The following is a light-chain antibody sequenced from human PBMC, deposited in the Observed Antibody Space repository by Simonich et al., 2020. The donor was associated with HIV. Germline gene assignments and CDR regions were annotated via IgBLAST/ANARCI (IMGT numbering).Light chain of an antibody. Sequence: QSALTQPASGSGSPGQSITISCTGTSSDVGCYKYVFWYQQHPGQAPKLMIYDVNKRPSGVSNLFSGSKAGNTASLTISGLQAEDEADYYCNSYTSSSPWVFGGGTKLTVL. V-gene: IGLV2-14*01. CDR2: DVN. CDR3: NSYTSSSPWV. CDR1: SSDVGCYKY. J-gene: IGLJ3*02.